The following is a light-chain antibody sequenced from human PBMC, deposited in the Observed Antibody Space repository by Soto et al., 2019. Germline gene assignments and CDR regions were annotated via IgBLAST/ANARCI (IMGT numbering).Light chain of an antibody. J-gene: IGLJ3*02. CDR1: SSDVGSYNL. Sequence: QSALTQPASVSGSPGQAITISCTGTSSDVGSYNLVSWYLQHPGKAPKLMIYEGSKRPSGVSNRFSCSKSGNTASLTISGLQAEDEADYYCCSYAGSSTWVFGGGTQLTVL. CDR3: CSYAGSSTWV. CDR2: EGS. V-gene: IGLV2-23*01.